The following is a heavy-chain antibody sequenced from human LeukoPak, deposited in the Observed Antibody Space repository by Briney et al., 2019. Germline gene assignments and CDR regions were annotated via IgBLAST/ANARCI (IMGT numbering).Heavy chain of an antibody. Sequence: GESLKISCKASGYSFINHWIAWVRQMPGKGLEWMGIIYPGDLGSKYSPSFQGQVTISADKSISTVYLQWSSLRASDTAIYYCARPDSGGYTSIYEFWGQGTMVTVSS. CDR1: GYSFINHW. CDR2: IYPGDLGS. V-gene: IGHV5-51*01. D-gene: IGHD3-10*01. CDR3: ARPDSGGYTSIYEF. J-gene: IGHJ3*01.